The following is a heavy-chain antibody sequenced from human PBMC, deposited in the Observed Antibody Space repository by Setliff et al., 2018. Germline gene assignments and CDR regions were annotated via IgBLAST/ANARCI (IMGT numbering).Heavy chain of an antibody. Sequence: PGGSLRLSCAASGFTFSNYWMSWVRQAPGKGLEWVSGISDDGGRTYYADSVKGRFTISRDNSKNTLYLQMSSLRAEDTAVYYCAKYVKKFAHFDYWGQGTLVTVSS. CDR2: ISDDGGRT. CDR1: GFTFSNYW. V-gene: IGHV3-23*01. D-gene: IGHD3-16*01. J-gene: IGHJ4*02. CDR3: AKYVKKFAHFDY.